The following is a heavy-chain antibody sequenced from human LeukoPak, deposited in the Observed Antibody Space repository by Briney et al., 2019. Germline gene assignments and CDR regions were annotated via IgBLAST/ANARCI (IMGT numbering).Heavy chain of an antibody. Sequence: ASVTVSCKASGYTFTGYYMHWVRQAPGQGLEWMGWINPNSGGTNYAQKFQGRVTMTRDTSISTAYMELSRLRSDDTAVYYCAREDVDTAMVSSYWGQGTLVTVSS. D-gene: IGHD5-18*01. CDR3: AREDVDTAMVSSY. V-gene: IGHV1-2*02. J-gene: IGHJ4*02. CDR1: GYTFTGYY. CDR2: INPNSGGT.